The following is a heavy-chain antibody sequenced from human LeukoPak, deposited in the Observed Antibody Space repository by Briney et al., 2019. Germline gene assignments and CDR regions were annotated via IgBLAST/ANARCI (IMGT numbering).Heavy chain of an antibody. CDR1: GFTFSDYY. Sequence: GGSLRLSCAASGFTFSDYYMSWIRQAPGKGLEWVSYITSTGATRYYTDSVKGRFIISRGNAKNSLYLQMNSLRAEDTAVYYCARVLSSGYSPFDYWGQGILVTVSS. J-gene: IGHJ4*02. V-gene: IGHV3-11*01. D-gene: IGHD3-22*01. CDR3: ARVLSSGYSPFDY. CDR2: ITSTGATR.